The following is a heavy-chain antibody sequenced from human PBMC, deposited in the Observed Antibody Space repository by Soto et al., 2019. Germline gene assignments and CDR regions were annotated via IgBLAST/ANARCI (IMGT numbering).Heavy chain of an antibody. J-gene: IGHJ6*02. Sequence: QVQLQESGPGLVKPSETLSLTCTVSGDSINNYYWTWIRQPPGKGLEWIGYIYDSGSTSYNPSLKSRLTISVDTSKNQFSLKLKSVTAADTAVYYCASGTKYYYQGMDVWGQGTTVTVSS. CDR1: GDSINNYY. CDR3: ASGTKYYYQGMDV. CDR2: IYDSGST. V-gene: IGHV4-59*01.